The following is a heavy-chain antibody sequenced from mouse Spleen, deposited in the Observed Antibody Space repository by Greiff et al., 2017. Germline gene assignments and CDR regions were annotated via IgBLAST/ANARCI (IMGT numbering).Heavy chain of an antibody. CDR2: IDPSDSET. D-gene: IGHD2-2*01. V-gene: IGHV1S126*01. J-gene: IGHJ2*01. CDR3: ATYGYDDY. CDR1: GYSFTSYW. Sequence: VQLQQSGPQLVRPGASVKISCKASGYSFTSYWMHWVKQRPGQGLEWIGMIDPSDSETRLNQKFKDKATLTVDKSSSTAYMQLSSPTSEDSAVYYCATYGYDDYWGQGTTLTVSS.